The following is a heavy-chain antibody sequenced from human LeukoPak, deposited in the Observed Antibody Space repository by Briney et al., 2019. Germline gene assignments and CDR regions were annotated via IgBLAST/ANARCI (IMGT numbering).Heavy chain of an antibody. J-gene: IGHJ1*01. CDR1: GFTFSSYS. D-gene: IGHD4-11*01. CDR3: ARDARYSFQL. CDR2: ISSGSSYI. V-gene: IGHV3-21*01. Sequence: GGSLRLSCAASGFTFSSYSMNWVRQAPGKGLEWVSSISSGSSYIYYADSVKGRFTISRDNAKNTVYLQMNSLRAEDTAVYYCARDARYSFQLWGQGTLVTVSS.